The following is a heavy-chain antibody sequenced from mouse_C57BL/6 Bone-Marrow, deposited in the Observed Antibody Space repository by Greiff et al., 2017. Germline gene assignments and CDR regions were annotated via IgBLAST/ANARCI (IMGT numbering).Heavy chain of an antibody. Sequence: QVQLQQSGPELVKPGASVKLSCKASGYTFTSYDINWVKQRPGRGLEWIGWIYPRDGSTKYNEQFKGKDTLTVDTSSSTAYMELHSLTSEYSAVYFCARDYGSSYWYFDVWGTGTTVTVSS. CDR2: IYPRDGST. V-gene: IGHV1-85*01. CDR1: GYTFTSYD. J-gene: IGHJ1*03. CDR3: ARDYGSSYWYFDV. D-gene: IGHD1-1*01.